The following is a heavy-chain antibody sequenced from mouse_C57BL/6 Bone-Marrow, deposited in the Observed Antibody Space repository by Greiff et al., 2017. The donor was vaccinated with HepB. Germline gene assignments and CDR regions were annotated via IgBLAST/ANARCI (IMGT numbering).Heavy chain of an antibody. Sequence: VQLQQSGPGLVQPSQRLSITCTVSGFSLTSYGVHWVRQPPGKGLEWLGVIWSGGSTDYNAAFISRLSISKDNSKRQVFFKMNSLQADDTAIYYCAKIGGIHFHGAMDYWGQGTSVTVSS. CDR3: AKIGGIHFHGAMDY. CDR2: IWSGGST. D-gene: IGHD5-2*01. J-gene: IGHJ4*01. CDR1: GFSLTSYG. V-gene: IGHV2-4*01.